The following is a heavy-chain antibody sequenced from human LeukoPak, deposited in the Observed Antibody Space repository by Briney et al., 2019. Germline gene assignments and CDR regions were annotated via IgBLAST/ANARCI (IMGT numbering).Heavy chain of an antibody. V-gene: IGHV3-48*01. CDR2: ISSSSTTE. CDR3: ARLFLENDY. J-gene: IGHJ4*02. Sequence: GGSLRLSRAASGFTFSTYGMNWVRQAPGKGLEWVSYISSSSTTEYYADSVKGRFTISRGNAKNSLYLQMNSLRAEDTAVYYCARLFLENDYWGQGTLVTVSS. D-gene: IGHD3-3*01. CDR1: GFTFSTYG.